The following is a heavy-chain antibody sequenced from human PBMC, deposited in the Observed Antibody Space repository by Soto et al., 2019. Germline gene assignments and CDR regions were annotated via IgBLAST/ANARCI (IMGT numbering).Heavy chain of an antibody. Sequence: QVLLVQSEAEVKKLGASVKVSCKASGYTFTKYGITWVRQTPGQGLEWMGWMTANNGNTYYAQKFQGRVTMTRDTSTSTAYMELRSLRSDDTAVYYCARVSGGGYGDYEFGYWGQGTLVTVSS. CDR3: ARVSGGGYGDYEFGY. CDR2: MTANNGNT. J-gene: IGHJ4*02. V-gene: IGHV1-18*01. CDR1: GYTFTKYG. D-gene: IGHD4-17*01.